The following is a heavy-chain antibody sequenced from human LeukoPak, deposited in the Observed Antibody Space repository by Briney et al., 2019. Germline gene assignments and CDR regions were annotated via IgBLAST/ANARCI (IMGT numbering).Heavy chain of an antibody. CDR3: ARVSSSWYQDWYFDL. V-gene: IGHV4-59*12. CDR2: IYYSGIT. Sequence: PSETLSLTCTVSGGSIRGYYWSWIRQPPGKGLEYIGYIYYSGITNYNPSLKSRVTMSVDTSKNQFSLKLSSVTAADTAVYYCARVSSSWYQDWYFDLWGRGTLVTVSS. CDR1: GGSIRGYY. J-gene: IGHJ2*01. D-gene: IGHD6-13*01.